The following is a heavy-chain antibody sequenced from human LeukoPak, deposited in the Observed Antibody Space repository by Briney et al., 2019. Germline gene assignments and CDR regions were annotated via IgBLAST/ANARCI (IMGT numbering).Heavy chain of an antibody. D-gene: IGHD3-3*01. V-gene: IGHV4-34*01. CDR2: ISHSGNT. CDR3: ARLYFDFLSGYLDH. J-gene: IGHJ5*02. CDR1: GGSFSGYY. Sequence: SETLSLTCAVYGGSFSGYYWSWIRQPPGKGLEWIGSISHSGNTHYSPSLQSRVTMSADTSRNNFSLKLSSVTAADTAVYYCARLYFDFLSGYLDHWGQGTLVTVSS.